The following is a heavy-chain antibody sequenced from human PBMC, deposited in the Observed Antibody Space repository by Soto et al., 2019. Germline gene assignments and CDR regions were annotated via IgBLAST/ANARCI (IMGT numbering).Heavy chain of an antibody. V-gene: IGHV4-59*01. CDR2: IYYSGST. J-gene: IGHJ4*02. CDR3: ARGTAYYDILTGPAAYYFDY. D-gene: IGHD3-9*01. Sequence: SESMSLSCTVSGGSISSYYWSWIRQPPGKGLEWIGYIYYSGSTNYNPSLKSRVTISVDTSKNQFSLKLSSVTAADTAVYYCARGTAYYDILTGPAAYYFDYWGQGTLVTVSS. CDR1: GGSISSYY.